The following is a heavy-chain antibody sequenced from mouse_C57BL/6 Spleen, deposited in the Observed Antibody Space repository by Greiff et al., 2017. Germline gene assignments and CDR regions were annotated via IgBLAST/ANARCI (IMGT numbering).Heavy chain of an antibody. Sequence: VQLQQSGPELVKPGASVKMSCKASGYTFTDYNMHWVKQSHGKSLEWIGYINPNNGGTSYNQKFKGKATLTVNKSSSTAYMELRSLTSEDSAVYYCAGVYYYGSSARFAYWGQGTLVTVSA. J-gene: IGHJ3*01. CDR2: INPNNGGT. CDR1: GYTFTDYN. CDR3: AGVYYYGSSARFAY. V-gene: IGHV1-22*01. D-gene: IGHD1-1*01.